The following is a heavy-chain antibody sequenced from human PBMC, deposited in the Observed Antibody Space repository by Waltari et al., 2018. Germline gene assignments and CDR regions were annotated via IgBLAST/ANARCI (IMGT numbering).Heavy chain of an antibody. CDR3: AGRSGYYMDV. CDR2: ISYDGSNK. D-gene: IGHD3-3*01. Sequence: QVQLVESGGGVVQPARSLRPSCAASGFTFSSYGMPWVRQAPGKGLEWVAVISYDGSNKYYADSVKGRFTISRDNSKNTLYLQMNSLRAEDTAVYYCAGRSGYYMDVWGKGTTVTVSS. J-gene: IGHJ6*03. V-gene: IGHV3-30*03. CDR1: GFTFSSYG.